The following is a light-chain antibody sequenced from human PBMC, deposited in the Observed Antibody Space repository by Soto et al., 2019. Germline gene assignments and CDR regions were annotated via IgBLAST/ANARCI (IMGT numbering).Light chain of an antibody. CDR2: HTS. V-gene: IGKV3-20*01. CDR1: QSVGSSS. J-gene: IGKJ3*01. CDR3: QMYATSPGFT. Sequence: EIVLTQSPGTLSLSPGERATLSCRASQSVGSSSCAWYQQKPGQPPRLLIYHTSRRATGIPDRFGGSGSGTDFALTISRLEPEDFAVYYCQMYATSPGFTFGPGTRVDI.